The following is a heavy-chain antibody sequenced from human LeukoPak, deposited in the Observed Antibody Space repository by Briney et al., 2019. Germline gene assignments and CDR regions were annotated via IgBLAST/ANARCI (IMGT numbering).Heavy chain of an antibody. CDR1: GYTFTSYG. CDR3: ARVITWDLITNWFDP. J-gene: IGHJ5*02. V-gene: IGHV1-18*01. D-gene: IGHD3-10*01. CDR2: ISAYNGNT. Sequence: ASVKVSCKASGYTFTSYGISWVRQAPGQGLEWMGWISAYNGNTNYAQKLQGRVTMTTDTSTSTAYMELRSLRSDDTAVYYCARVITWDLITNWFDPWGRGTLVTVSS.